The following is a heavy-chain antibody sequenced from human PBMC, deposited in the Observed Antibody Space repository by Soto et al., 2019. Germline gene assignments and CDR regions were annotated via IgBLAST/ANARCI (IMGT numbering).Heavy chain of an antibody. V-gene: IGHV5-51*01. CDR3: ARVLYSSSSSVVYYFDD. D-gene: IGHD6-6*01. Sequence: GESLKISCKGSGYSFTSYWIGWVRQMPGKGLEWMGIIYPGDSDTRYSPSFQGQVTISADKSISTAYLQWSSLKASDTAMYYCARVLYSSSSSVVYYFDDWGQGTLVTVSS. CDR1: GYSFTSYW. CDR2: IYPGDSDT. J-gene: IGHJ4*02.